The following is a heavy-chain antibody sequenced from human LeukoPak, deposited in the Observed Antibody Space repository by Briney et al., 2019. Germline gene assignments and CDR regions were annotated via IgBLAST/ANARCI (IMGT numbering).Heavy chain of an antibody. CDR1: GGSISSGGYY. D-gene: IGHD6-19*01. CDR2: IYYSGST. CDR3: ARVRGYSSGWYTGNWFDP. Sequence: SETLSLTCTVSGGSISSGGYYWSWIRQHPGKGLEWIGYIYYSGSTYYNPSLKSRVTISVDTSKNQFSLKLSSVTAADTAVYYCARVRGYSSGWYTGNWFDPWGQGTLVTVSS. V-gene: IGHV4-31*03. J-gene: IGHJ5*02.